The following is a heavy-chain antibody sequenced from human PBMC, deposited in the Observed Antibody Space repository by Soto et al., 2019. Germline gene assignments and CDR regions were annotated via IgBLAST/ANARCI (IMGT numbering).Heavy chain of an antibody. Sequence: QITLKESGPRLVKPTQTLTLTCTFSRFSLTTDRVGVGWIRQPPGEALEWLAVIYWDDSKTYRPSLESRLTITKDTSKNQVALTMTNMDSLDTATYYCAHAYGGRSLHWGQGTLVTVSS. CDR3: AHAYGGRSLH. CDR2: IYWDDSK. CDR1: RFSLTTDRVG. J-gene: IGHJ4*02. D-gene: IGHD1-26*01. V-gene: IGHV2-5*02.